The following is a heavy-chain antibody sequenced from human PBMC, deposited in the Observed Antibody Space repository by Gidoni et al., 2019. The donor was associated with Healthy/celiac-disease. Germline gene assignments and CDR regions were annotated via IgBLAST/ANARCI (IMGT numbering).Heavy chain of an antibody. V-gene: IGHV3-30-3*01. CDR3: AATVTPSAALFDY. J-gene: IGHJ4*02. CDR1: GFTFSSYA. CDR2: ISYDGSNK. Sequence: QVQLVESGGGVVQPGRSLRLSCAASGFTFSSYAMHWVRQAPGKGLEWVAVISYDGSNKYYADSVKGRFTISRDNSKNTLYLQMNSLRAEDTAVYYCAATVTPSAALFDYWGQGTLVTVSS. D-gene: IGHD4-17*01.